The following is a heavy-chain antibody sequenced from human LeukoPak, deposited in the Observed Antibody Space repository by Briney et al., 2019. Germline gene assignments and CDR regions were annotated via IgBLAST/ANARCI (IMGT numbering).Heavy chain of an antibody. CDR2: IYYSGST. CDR1: GGSISSYY. J-gene: IGHJ4*02. V-gene: IGHV4-59*01. D-gene: IGHD3-16*01. Sequence: PSETLSLTCTVSGGSISSYYWSWIRQPPGKGLEWIGYIYYSGSTNYNPSLKSRVTISVDTSKNQFSLKLSSVTAADTAVYYCARVRGKVVGSYYYFDYWGQGTLVTVSS. CDR3: ARVRGKVVGSYYYFDY.